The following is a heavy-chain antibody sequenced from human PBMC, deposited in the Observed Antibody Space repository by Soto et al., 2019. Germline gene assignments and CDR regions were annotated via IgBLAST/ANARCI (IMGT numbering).Heavy chain of an antibody. V-gene: IGHV4-4*07. J-gene: IGHJ4*02. CDR3: AREGSYSAYNFAHGIQLWSFDF. CDR2: IFSSGST. Sequence: ASETLSLTCTVSGGSINTFYWSWVRQPAGKGLEWIGRIFSSGSTSFNPSLESRVAMSVETSKNHFSLNLSSVTAADMAVYYCAREGSYSAYNFAHGIQLWSFDFWGQGALVTVPQ. D-gene: IGHD5-12*01. CDR1: GGSINTFY.